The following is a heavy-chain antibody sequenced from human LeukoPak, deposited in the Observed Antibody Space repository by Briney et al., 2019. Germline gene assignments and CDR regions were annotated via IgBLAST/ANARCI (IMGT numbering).Heavy chain of an antibody. D-gene: IGHD3-10*01. CDR3: ARGPSYYGSGSYIFHYHGMDV. CDR2: INHSGST. Sequence: SETLSLTCAVYGGSFSGYYWSWIRQPPGKGLEWIGEINHSGSTNYNPSLKSRVTISVDTSKNQFSLKLSSVTAADTAVYYCARGPSYYGSGSYIFHYHGMDVWGQGTTVTVSS. CDR1: GGSFSGYY. J-gene: IGHJ6*02. V-gene: IGHV4-34*01.